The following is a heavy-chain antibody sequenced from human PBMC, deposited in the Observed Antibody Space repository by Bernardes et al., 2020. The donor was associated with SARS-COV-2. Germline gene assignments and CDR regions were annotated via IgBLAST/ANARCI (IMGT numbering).Heavy chain of an antibody. D-gene: IGHD3-16*02. V-gene: IGHV3-23*01. CDR3: AKIGGDYIWGTYRQTVDF. J-gene: IGHJ4*02. Sequence: GGSLRLSCAASGFTFRISGMTWVRQAPGPGLAWVSVISGSGGSPYYADSVKGRFTISRDNSKNTLYLQMNSLRAEDTAVYYCAKIGGDYIWGTYRQTVDFWGQGTLVTGSS. CDR2: ISGSGGSP. CDR1: GFTFRISG.